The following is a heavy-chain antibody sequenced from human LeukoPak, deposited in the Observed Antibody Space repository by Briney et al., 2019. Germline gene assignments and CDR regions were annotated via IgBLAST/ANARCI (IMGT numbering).Heavy chain of an antibody. CDR1: GFTFSSYW. CDR2: MKQDGSEK. Sequence: GGSLRLSCAASGFTFSSYWMSWVRQAPGKGLEWVANMKQDGSEKYYVDSVKGRFTISRDNAKNSLYLQMNSLRAEDTAVYYCASWCSSTSCYGGAMVNYWGQGTLITVSS. J-gene: IGHJ4*02. D-gene: IGHD2-2*01. V-gene: IGHV3-7*01. CDR3: ASWCSSTSCYGGAMVNY.